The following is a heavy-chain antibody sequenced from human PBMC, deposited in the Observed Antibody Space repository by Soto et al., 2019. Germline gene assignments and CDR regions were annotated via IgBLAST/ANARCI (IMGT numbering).Heavy chain of an antibody. D-gene: IGHD1-7*01. CDR2: IYTSGST. CDR3: ARVGKMELQGGAFDI. CDR1: GGSISSYY. V-gene: IGHV4-4*07. J-gene: IGHJ3*02. Sequence: SETLSLTCTVSGGSISSYYWSWIRQPAGKGLEWIGRIYTSGSTNYNPSLKSRVTMSVDTSKNQFSLKLSSVTAADTAVYYCARVGKMELQGGAFDIWGQGTMVTVSS.